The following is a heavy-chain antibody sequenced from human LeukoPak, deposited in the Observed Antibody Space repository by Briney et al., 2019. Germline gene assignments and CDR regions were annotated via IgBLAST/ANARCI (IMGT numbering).Heavy chain of an antibody. CDR3: ARGGVYYWNPRY. J-gene: IGHJ4*02. D-gene: IGHD1-20*01. CDR1: GFSVSSNY. Sequence: GGSLRLSCVASGFSVSSNYMSWVRRAPGKGLEWVSLLFTDGATYYASSVEGRFTFSGDDSRNTNYLHMNRLRADDTAVYYWARGGVYYWNPRYWGQGTLVTVSS. V-gene: IGHV3-53*01. CDR2: LFTDGAT.